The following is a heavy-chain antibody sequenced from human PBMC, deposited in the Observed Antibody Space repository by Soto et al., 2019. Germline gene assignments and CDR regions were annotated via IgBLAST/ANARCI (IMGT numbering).Heavy chain of an antibody. Sequence: QVQLQQSGPGLVRPSEALTLTCDVSGASITDNYWSWIRQPPGRGPEWIGYVHYSGLANYNPSLKRRVTIEMEISTNRLFLKVDSVTADDTAVYYCARALDYDFWGGRNWFDPWGQGILVTVSS. V-gene: IGHV4-59*01. J-gene: IGHJ5*02. CDR3: ARALDYDFWGGRNWFDP. CDR1: GASITDNY. D-gene: IGHD3-3*01. CDR2: VHYSGLA.